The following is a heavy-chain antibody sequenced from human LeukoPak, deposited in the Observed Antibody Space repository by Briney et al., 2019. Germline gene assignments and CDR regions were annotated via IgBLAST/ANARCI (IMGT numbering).Heavy chain of an antibody. Sequence: GRSLRLSCAASGFTFTSYGMHWVRQAPGKGLEWVAVIWYDGTNTYYADSVKGRFTISRDNSKNKLYLQMNSLRAEDTAVYYCARDFCSGGSCYPDAFDIWGQGTMVTVSS. CDR1: GFTFTSYG. J-gene: IGHJ3*02. D-gene: IGHD2-15*01. CDR3: ARDFCSGGSCYPDAFDI. CDR2: IWYDGTNT. V-gene: IGHV3-33*01.